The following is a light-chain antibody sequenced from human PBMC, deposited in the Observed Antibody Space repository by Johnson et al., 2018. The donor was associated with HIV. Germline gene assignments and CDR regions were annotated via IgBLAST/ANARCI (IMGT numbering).Light chain of an antibody. CDR3: GTWDSSLSAYV. V-gene: IGLV1-51*01. CDR2: DNN. Sequence: QSVLTQPPSVSAAAGQKVTISCSGSSSNIGNNYVSWYQQVPGTAPKLLIYDNNRRPSGIPDRFSGSKSGTSATLGITGLQTGDDADYYCGTWDSSLSAYVFGTGTKVTVL. CDR1: SSNIGNNY. J-gene: IGLJ1*01.